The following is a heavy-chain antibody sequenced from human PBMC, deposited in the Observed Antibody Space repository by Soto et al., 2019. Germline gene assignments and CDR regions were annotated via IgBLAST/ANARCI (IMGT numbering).Heavy chain of an antibody. Sequence: GASVKVSCKASGGTFSSYAISWVRQAPGQGLEWMGGIIPIFGTANYAQKFQGRVTITADESTSTAYMELSSLRSEDTAVYYCARVAWGDHYYYYYGMDVWGQGTTVTVSS. CDR1: GGTFSSYA. D-gene: IGHD2-21*01. CDR2: IIPIFGTA. J-gene: IGHJ6*02. CDR3: ARVAWGDHYYYYYGMDV. V-gene: IGHV1-69*13.